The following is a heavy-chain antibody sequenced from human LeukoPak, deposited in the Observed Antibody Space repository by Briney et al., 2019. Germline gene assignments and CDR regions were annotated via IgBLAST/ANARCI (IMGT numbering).Heavy chain of an antibody. Sequence: PGGSLRLSCAASGFTVSSNYMSWVRQAPGKGLEWVSVIYSGGSTYYADSVKGRFTISRDNSENTLYLQMNSLRAEDTAVYYCARVGKAKTYYYDSSGYYLRASSYYFDYWGQGTLVTVSS. CDR2: IYSGGST. J-gene: IGHJ4*02. V-gene: IGHV3-53*01. D-gene: IGHD3-22*01. CDR1: GFTVSSNY. CDR3: ARVGKAKTYYYDSSGYYLRASSYYFDY.